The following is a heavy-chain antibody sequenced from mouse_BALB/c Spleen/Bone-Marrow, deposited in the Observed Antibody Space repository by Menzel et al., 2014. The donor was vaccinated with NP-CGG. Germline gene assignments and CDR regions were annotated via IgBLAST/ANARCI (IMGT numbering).Heavy chain of an antibody. CDR3: AVYDYEGFAY. V-gene: IGHV14-3*02. Sequence: VQLQQSGAELVKPGASVKLSCTASGFNIKDTYMHWVKQRPEQGLEWIGRIDPANGNTKYDPKFQGKTTITADTSSNTAYLQLSSLTSEDTAVYYCAVYDYEGFAYWGQGTLVTVSA. CDR1: GFNIKDTY. J-gene: IGHJ3*01. CDR2: IDPANGNT. D-gene: IGHD2-4*01.